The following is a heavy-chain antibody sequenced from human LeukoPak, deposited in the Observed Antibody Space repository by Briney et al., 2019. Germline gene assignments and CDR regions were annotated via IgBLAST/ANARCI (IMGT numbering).Heavy chain of an antibody. J-gene: IGHJ4*02. CDR1: GFTFSSYS. V-gene: IGHV3-21*01. Sequence: GGSLRLSWAASGFTFSSYSMNWVRQAPGKGLEWVSSISSSSSYIYYADSVKGRFTISRDNAKNSLYLQMNSLRAEDTAVYYCARDLRDDYNHQSSFDYWGQGTLVTVSS. CDR2: ISSSSSYI. D-gene: IGHD5-24*01. CDR3: ARDLRDDYNHQSSFDY.